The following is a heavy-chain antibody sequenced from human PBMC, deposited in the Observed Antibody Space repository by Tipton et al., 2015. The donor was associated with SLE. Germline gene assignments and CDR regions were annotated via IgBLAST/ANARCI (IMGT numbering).Heavy chain of an antibody. V-gene: IGHV4-31*03. CDR1: GGSISSGGYY. J-gene: IGHJ6*04. D-gene: IGHD3-3*01. Sequence: TLSLTCTVSGGSISSGGYYWSWIRQHPGKGLEWIGYIYYSGSTYYNPSLKSRVTISVDTSKNQFSLKLSSVTAADTAVYYCARARGSIFGVVIGGLDVWGKGTTVTVSS. CDR2: IYYSGST. CDR3: ARARGSIFGVVIGGLDV.